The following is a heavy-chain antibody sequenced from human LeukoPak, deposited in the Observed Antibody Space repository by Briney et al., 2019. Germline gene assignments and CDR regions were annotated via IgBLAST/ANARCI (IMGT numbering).Heavy chain of an antibody. CDR1: GFTFSIYD. CDR3: AKDYCSSTSCPVDY. V-gene: IGHV3-30*01. D-gene: IGHD2-2*01. J-gene: IGHJ4*02. Sequence: GGSLRLSCAASGFTFSIYDTHWVRQAPGKGLEWVAAISLGGDIKVYADSVQGRFTISRDNTKNTLYLEMNSLTPEDTAVYYCAKDYCSSTSCPVDYWGQGTLVTVSS. CDR2: ISLGGDIK.